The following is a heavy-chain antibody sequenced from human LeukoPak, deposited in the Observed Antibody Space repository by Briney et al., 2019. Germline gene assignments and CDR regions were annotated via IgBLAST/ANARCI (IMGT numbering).Heavy chain of an antibody. J-gene: IGHJ4*02. D-gene: IGHD2-15*01. V-gene: IGHV4-34*01. CDR2: INHSGST. CDR3: ARGGRGYCSGGSCYIGN. Sequence: SETLSLTCAVYGGSFSGYYWSWIRQPPGKGLEWIGEINHSGSTNYNPYLTRRVTISVDTSKNQFSLKLSSVTAADTAVYYCARGGRGYCSGGSCYIGNWGQGTLVTVSS. CDR1: GGSFSGYY.